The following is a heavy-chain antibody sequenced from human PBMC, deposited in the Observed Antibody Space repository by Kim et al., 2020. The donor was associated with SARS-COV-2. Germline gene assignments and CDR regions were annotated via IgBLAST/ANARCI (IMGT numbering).Heavy chain of an antibody. V-gene: IGHV3-30-3*01. Sequence: GGSLRLSCAASGFTFSSYAMHWVRQAPGKGLEWVAVISYDGSNKYYADSVKGRFTISRDNSKNTLYLQMNSLRAEDTAVYYCARDRRYCSISSCRYSYSSSSLYYYYGMDVWGQGTTVTVSS. CDR3: ARDRRYCSISSCRYSYSSSSLYYYYGMDV. J-gene: IGHJ6*02. D-gene: IGHD2-2*01. CDR1: GFTFSSYA. CDR2: ISYDGSNK.